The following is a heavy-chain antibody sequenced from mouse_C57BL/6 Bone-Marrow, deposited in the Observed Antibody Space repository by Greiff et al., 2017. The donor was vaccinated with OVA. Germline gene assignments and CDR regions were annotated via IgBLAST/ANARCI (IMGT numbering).Heavy chain of an antibody. Sequence: EVMLVESGGDLVKPGGSLKLSCAASGFTFSSYGMSWVRQTPDKRLEWVATISSGGSYTYYPDSVKGRFTISRDKAKNTLYLQMSSLKSEDTAMYYCARGNDGIDYWGQGTTLTVSS. D-gene: IGHD1-1*01. CDR1: GFTFSSYG. CDR3: ARGNDGIDY. V-gene: IGHV5-6*01. J-gene: IGHJ2*01. CDR2: ISSGGSYT.